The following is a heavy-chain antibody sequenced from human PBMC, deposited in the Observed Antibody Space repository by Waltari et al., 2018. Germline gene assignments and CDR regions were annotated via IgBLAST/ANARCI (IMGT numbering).Heavy chain of an antibody. CDR3: ARPLGGAFDI. CDR2: ISSSSSTI. CDR1: GFTFSSYS. J-gene: IGHJ3*02. D-gene: IGHD3-16*01. Sequence: EVQLVESGGGLVQPGGSLRLSCAASGFTFSSYSMNWVRQAPGKGLEWVSYISSSSSTIYYADSVKGRFTISRDNSKDTLYLQMNSLRAEDTAVYYCARPLGGAFDIWGQGTMVTVSS. V-gene: IGHV3-48*01.